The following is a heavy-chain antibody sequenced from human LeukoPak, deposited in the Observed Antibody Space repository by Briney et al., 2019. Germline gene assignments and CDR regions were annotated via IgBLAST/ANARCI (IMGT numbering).Heavy chain of an antibody. Sequence: GGSLRLSCAASGFTFSDYSMHWVRQAPGKGLEWVAVISYDGSNKNYADSVMGRFTISRDNSKNTLYLEMNSLSAEDTAVYYCARGGIYYGSGSYSHFDYWGQGTLVTVFS. CDR1: GFTFSDYS. D-gene: IGHD3-10*01. V-gene: IGHV3-30-3*01. CDR2: ISYDGSNK. CDR3: ARGGIYYGSGSYSHFDY. J-gene: IGHJ4*02.